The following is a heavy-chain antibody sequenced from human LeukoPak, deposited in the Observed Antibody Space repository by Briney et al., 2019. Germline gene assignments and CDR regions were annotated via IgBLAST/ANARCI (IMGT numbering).Heavy chain of an antibody. J-gene: IGHJ4*02. CDR1: GFTFSSYA. Sequence: QSGGSLRLSCAASGFTFSSYAMSWVRQAPGKGLEWVSTITGSGATTYYADSVKGRFTMSRDTSKNTLTLYLHMNSLRAEDTAVYYCAKGNSDYRIGSASSDYWGQGTLVAVSS. CDR2: ITGSGATT. CDR3: AKGNSDYRIGSASSDY. V-gene: IGHV3-23*01. D-gene: IGHD3-16*01.